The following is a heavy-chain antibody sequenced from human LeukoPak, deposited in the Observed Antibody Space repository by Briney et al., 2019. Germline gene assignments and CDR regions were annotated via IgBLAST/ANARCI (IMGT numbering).Heavy chain of an antibody. D-gene: IGHD5-18*01. Sequence: PSETLSLTCTVSGGSISSNCYYWGWLRQPPGKGLEWFGSIYYSGSTYYNPSLKSRVTISVDPTKNQSSLKLSSVTAANSAVDYCARRTPPGYSYGYSDYWGQGTLVTVSS. CDR1: GGSISSNCYY. J-gene: IGHJ4*02. CDR3: ARRTPPGYSYGYSDY. V-gene: IGHV4-39*01. CDR2: IYYSGST.